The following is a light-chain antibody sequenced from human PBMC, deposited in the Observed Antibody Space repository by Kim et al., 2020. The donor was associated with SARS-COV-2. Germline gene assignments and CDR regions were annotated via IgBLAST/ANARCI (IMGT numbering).Light chain of an antibody. CDR2: EDT. J-gene: IGLJ3*02. CDR1: KLGDKY. V-gene: IGLV3-1*01. CDR3: QAWDGSTV. Sequence: SYELTQPPSMSVSPGQTASITCSGDKLGDKYVCWYQQKSGQSPVLVIYEDTKRPSGIPERFSGSNSGNTATLTISGTQAMDEADYYCQAWDGSTVFGGGTQLTVL.